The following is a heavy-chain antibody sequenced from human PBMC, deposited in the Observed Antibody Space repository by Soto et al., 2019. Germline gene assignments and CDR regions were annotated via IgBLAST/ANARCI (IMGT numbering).Heavy chain of an antibody. CDR3: AGSTSSGSYYPDLYYYYGMDV. CDR2: IYYSGST. V-gene: IGHV4-31*03. D-gene: IGHD3-10*01. Sequence: SETLSLTCTVSGGSISSGGYYWSWIRQHPGKGLEWIGYIYYSGSTYYNPSLKSRVTISVDTSKNQFSLKLSSVTAADTAVYYCAGSTSSGSYYPDLYYYYGMDVWGQGTTVTVSS. CDR1: GGSISSGGYY. J-gene: IGHJ6*02.